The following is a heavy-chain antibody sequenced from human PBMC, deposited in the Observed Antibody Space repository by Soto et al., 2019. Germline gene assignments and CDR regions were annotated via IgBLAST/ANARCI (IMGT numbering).Heavy chain of an antibody. V-gene: IGHV3-15*01. CDR3: TTVAYGEYVSDY. Sequence: EVELVESGGVLVKTGGSLRLSCAASGFAFTNAWMTWVRQAPGKALEWVGRIRSQIDGGTTDYAAPVKGRFTISRDDSKNTLYLQMNSLKTEDTAVYYCTTVAYGEYVSDYWGQGTLVTVSS. J-gene: IGHJ4*02. D-gene: IGHD4-17*01. CDR1: GFAFTNAW. CDR2: IRSQIDGGTT.